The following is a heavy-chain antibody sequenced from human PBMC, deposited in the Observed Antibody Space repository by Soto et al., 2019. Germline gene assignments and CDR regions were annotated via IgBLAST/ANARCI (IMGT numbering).Heavy chain of an antibody. V-gene: IGHV1-58*01. Sequence: QMQLVHSGPEVKDPGTSIKVSCKASGFTFSKSAVQRVRQARGQRLAWIGRIVVGTSNTKYAQKFQERVSITRDMSASLDYVELSSLGSDDTAVYYCAADLGRAWRQFNAFEVWGLGTMVTVSS. CDR3: AADLGRAWRQFNAFEV. J-gene: IGHJ3*01. CDR2: IVVGTSNT. CDR1: GFTFSKSA.